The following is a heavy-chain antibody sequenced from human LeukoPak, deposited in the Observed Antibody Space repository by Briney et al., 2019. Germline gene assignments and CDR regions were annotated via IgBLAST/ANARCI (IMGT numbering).Heavy chain of an antibody. Sequence: GGSLRRSCAASGFTFNTHAMTWVRQAPGKGLEWVSVISGSGDFTYYADSVKGRFTISRDSSKNTLYLQMHSLRGEDTAVFYCGARPGEVAVPYDYWGQGTLVTVSS. CDR3: GARPGEVAVPYDY. V-gene: IGHV3-23*01. CDR1: GFTFNTHA. D-gene: IGHD2-21*01. CDR2: ISGSGDFT. J-gene: IGHJ4*02.